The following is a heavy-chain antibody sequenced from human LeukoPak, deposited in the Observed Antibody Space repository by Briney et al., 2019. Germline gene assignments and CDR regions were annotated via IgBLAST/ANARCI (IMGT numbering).Heavy chain of an antibody. CDR1: GFTFSSYS. D-gene: IGHD3-10*01. CDR2: ISSSSSTI. CDR3: ARDLFPMVRGVMGY. V-gene: IGHV3-48*01. Sequence: GGSLRLSCAASGFTFSSYSMNWVRQAPGKGLEWVSYISSSSSTIYYADSVKGRFTISRDNAKNSQYLQMNSLRAEDTAVYYCARDLFPMVRGVMGYWGQGTLVTVSS. J-gene: IGHJ4*02.